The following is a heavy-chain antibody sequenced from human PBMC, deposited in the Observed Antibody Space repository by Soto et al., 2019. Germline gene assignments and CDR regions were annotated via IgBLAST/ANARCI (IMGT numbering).Heavy chain of an antibody. V-gene: IGHV4-31*02. Sequence: QVQLVESGGGVVQPGRSLRLSCAASGFTFSSYGMHWVRQAPGKGLEWIGYIYYSESTYSNPSLKSRVTISADTSKNQFSLRLSSVTAADTAVYYCARAGGMVRRVTDGFDIWGQGTMVTVSS. CDR3: ARAGGMVRRVTDGFDI. J-gene: IGHJ3*02. CDR1: GFTFSSYG. D-gene: IGHD3-10*01. CDR2: IYYSEST.